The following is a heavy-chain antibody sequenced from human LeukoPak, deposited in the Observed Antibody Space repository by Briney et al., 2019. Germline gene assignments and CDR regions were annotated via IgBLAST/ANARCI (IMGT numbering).Heavy chain of an antibody. J-gene: IGHJ4*02. CDR3: ASGSVARFDY. D-gene: IGHD5-12*01. CDR1: GGSIGSDY. CDR2: ISNSGST. Sequence: SETLSLTCTVSGGSIGSDYWSWIRQPPGKGLEWIGYISNSGSTNYNPSLKSRVTISGDTSKRQFSLKLSAVTPADTAVYYCASGSVARFDYWGQGALVTVSS. V-gene: IGHV4-59*08.